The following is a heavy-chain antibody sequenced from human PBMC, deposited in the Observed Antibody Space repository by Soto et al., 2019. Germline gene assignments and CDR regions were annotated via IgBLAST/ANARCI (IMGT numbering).Heavy chain of an antibody. V-gene: IGHV1-18*01. CDR1: GYTFTSYG. D-gene: IGHD2-2*01. J-gene: IGHJ5*02. Sequence: ASVKVSCKASGYTFTSYGISWVRQAPGQGLEWMGWISAYNGNTNYAQKIQGRVTMTTDTSTSTAYMELRSLRSDNTAVYYCAGSSYRGRSNWFDPWGQGTLVTFSS. CDR3: AGSSYRGRSNWFDP. CDR2: ISAYNGNT.